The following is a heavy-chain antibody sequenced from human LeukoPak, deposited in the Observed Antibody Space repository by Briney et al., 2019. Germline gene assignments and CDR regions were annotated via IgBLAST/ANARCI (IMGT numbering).Heavy chain of an antibody. CDR1: GFTFSSHD. CDR2: ISYDEGKK. CDR3: ARGPSGYHNT. Sequence: GGSLRLSCVASGFTFSSHDMHWVRQAPGKGLEWVAIISYDEGKKDYAESVKGRFTISRDNSKNTLYLQMNSLRAEDTAVYYCARGPSGYHNTGGQGTLVTVSS. V-gene: IGHV3-30*03. D-gene: IGHD5-12*01. J-gene: IGHJ4*02.